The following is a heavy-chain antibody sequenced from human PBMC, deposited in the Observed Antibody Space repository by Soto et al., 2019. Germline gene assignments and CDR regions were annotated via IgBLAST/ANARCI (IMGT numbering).Heavy chain of an antibody. CDR2: IYYSGST. Sequence: SETLSLTCTVSGGSISSYYWSWIRQPPGKGLEWIGYIYYSGSTNYNPSLKSRVTISVDTSKNQLSLKLSSVTAADTAVYYCARRYGYYLDYWGKGTLVTVSS. CDR1: GGSISSYY. CDR3: ARRYGYYLDY. D-gene: IGHD4-17*01. J-gene: IGHJ4*02. V-gene: IGHV4-59*08.